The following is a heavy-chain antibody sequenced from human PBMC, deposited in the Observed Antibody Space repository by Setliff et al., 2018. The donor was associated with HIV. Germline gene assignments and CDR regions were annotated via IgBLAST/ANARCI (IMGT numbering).Heavy chain of an antibody. D-gene: IGHD6-25*01. V-gene: IGHV1-69*10. Sequence: GASVKVSCKASGGTFSSYAISWVRQAPGQGLEWMGGIIPILGIANYAQKFQGRVTITADKSISTAYLHWSSLKASDTAMYYCTRQRDPDGFDIWGQGTMVTVSS. CDR2: IIPILGIA. CDR3: TRQRDPDGFDI. J-gene: IGHJ3*02. CDR1: GGTFSSYA.